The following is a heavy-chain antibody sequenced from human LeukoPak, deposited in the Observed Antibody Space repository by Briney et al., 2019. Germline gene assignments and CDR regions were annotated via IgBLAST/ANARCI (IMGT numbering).Heavy chain of an antibody. V-gene: IGHV3-30-3*01. CDR2: ISYDGSNK. Sequence: GGSLRLSCAASGFTFSSYAMHWVRQAPGKGLEWVAVISYDGSNKYYADSVKGRFTISRDNSKNTLYLQMNSLRAEDTAVYYCARGNSSSWEDAFDIWGQGTMVTVSS. CDR3: ARGNSSSWEDAFDI. J-gene: IGHJ3*02. D-gene: IGHD6-13*01. CDR1: GFTFSSYA.